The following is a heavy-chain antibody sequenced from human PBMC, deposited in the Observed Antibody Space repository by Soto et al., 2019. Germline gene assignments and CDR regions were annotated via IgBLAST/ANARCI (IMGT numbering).Heavy chain of an antibody. CDR2: TSAYNGNT. V-gene: IGHV1-18*01. CDR3: ARDLGQWLLHPLASDI. D-gene: IGHD3-3*01. J-gene: IGHJ3*02. Sequence: ASVKVSCKASGYTFTSYGISWVRQAPGQGLEWMGWTSAYNGNTNYAQKLQGRVTMTTDTSTSAAYMELRSLISEDTAVYYCARDLGQWLLHPLASDILGQGTMVTVSS. CDR1: GYTFTSYG.